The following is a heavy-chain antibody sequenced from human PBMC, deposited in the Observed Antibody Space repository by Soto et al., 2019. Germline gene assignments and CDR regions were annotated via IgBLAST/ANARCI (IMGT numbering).Heavy chain of an antibody. CDR3: ARGPPRYSSSWYVRGRFDY. CDR2: INHSGST. V-gene: IGHV4-34*01. Sequence: HSDSLSLTSAACGETVSVSYWSLFRQPPGKGLEWIGEINHSGSTNYNPSLKSRVTISVDTSKNQFSLKLSSVTAADTAVYYCARGPPRYSSSWYVRGRFDYWGQGTLVTVSS. J-gene: IGHJ4*02. CDR1: GETVSVSY. D-gene: IGHD6-13*01.